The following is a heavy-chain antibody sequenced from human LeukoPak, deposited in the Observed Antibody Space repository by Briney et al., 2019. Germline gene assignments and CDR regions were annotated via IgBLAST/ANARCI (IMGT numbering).Heavy chain of an antibody. V-gene: IGHV3-30*04. CDR3: ARAYPSYGDYPSLFDY. CDR1: GFTFSSYA. D-gene: IGHD4-17*01. J-gene: IGHJ4*02. Sequence: PGMSLRLSCGASGFTFSSYAMHWVRQAPGKGLEWVAVISYDGSNKYYADSVKGRFTISRDNAKNSLYLQMNSLRAEDTAVYYCARAYPSYGDYPSLFDYWGQGTLVTVSS. CDR2: ISYDGSNK.